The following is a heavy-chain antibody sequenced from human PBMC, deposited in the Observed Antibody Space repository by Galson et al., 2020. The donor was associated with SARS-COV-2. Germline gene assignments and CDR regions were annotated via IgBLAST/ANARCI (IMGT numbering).Heavy chain of an antibody. CDR3: ARSHYDFWIGHPEGVFRDAIDI. CDR2: INPNSGGT. CDR1: GYTFTGYY. V-gene: IGHV1-2*04. D-gene: IGHD3-3*01. J-gene: IGHJ3*02. Sequence: ASVKVSCKASGYTFTGYYMHWVRQAPGQGLERMGWINPNSGGTNYAQKFQGWVTMTRNTAISTAYMKLSRLRSDDTAVYYCARSHYDFWIGHPEGVFRDAIDIWGQVTMGTVSS.